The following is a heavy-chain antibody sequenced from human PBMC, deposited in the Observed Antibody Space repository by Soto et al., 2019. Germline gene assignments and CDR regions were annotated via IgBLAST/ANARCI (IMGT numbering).Heavy chain of an antibody. CDR1: GYTFTSYA. CDR2: INAGNGNT. J-gene: IGHJ4*02. V-gene: IGHV1-3*01. D-gene: IGHD3-22*01. Sequence: SVKVSCKASGYTFTSYAMHWVRQAPVQRLEWMGWINAGNGNTKYSQKFQGRVTITRDTSASTAYMELSSLRSEDTAVYYCARRYDSSGYYYVALGFWGQGTLVTVSS. CDR3: ARRYDSSGYYYVALGF.